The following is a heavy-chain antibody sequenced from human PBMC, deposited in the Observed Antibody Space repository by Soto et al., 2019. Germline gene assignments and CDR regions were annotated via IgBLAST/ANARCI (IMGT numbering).Heavy chain of an antibody. CDR1: GFTFSSYA. V-gene: IGHV3-23*01. J-gene: IGHJ1*01. Sequence: GGSLRLSCAASGFTFSSYAMSWVRQAPGKGLEWVSAISGSGGSTYYADSVKGRFTISRDNSKDTLYLQMNSLRAEDTAVYYCAKDRQVTYAEYFQHWGQGTLVTVSS. CDR3: AKDRQVTYAEYFQH. CDR2: ISGSGGST. D-gene: IGHD2-21*02.